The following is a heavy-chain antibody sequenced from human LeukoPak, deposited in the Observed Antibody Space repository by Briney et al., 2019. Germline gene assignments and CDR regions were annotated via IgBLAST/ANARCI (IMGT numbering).Heavy chain of an antibody. J-gene: IGHJ4*02. CDR2: ISSDGGST. V-gene: IGHV3-74*01. Sequence: GGSLRLSCAASEFTFSYYWMYWVRQGPGQGLVSVSRISSDGGSTTYADSVKGRFTISRDNAKNTLYLQMHSLRVEDTGIYYCARDDSNGIDYWGQGTLVTVSP. CDR3: ARDDSNGIDY. D-gene: IGHD6-19*01. CDR1: EFTFSYYW.